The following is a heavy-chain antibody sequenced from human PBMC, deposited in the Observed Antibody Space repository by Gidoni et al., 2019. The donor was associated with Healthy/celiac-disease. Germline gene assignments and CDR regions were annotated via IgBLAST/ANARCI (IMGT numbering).Heavy chain of an antibody. V-gene: IGHV3-30-3*01. J-gene: IGHJ6*02. Sequence: GFSFSSYAMHWVRQDPGKGLAWVAVISYDGSNKYYADSVKGRFTISRDNSKNTLYLQMNSLRAEDTAVYYCARVAGGTTVITYYYGMDVWGQGTTVTVSS. CDR3: ARVAGGTTVITYYYGMDV. CDR2: ISYDGSNK. D-gene: IGHD4-17*01. CDR1: GFSFSSYA.